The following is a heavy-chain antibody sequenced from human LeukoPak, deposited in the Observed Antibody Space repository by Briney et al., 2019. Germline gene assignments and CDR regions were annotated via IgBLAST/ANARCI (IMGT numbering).Heavy chain of an antibody. V-gene: IGHV3-21*04. CDR2: ISSSGSTI. CDR3: ARRWDITGTVRGFDY. Sequence: PGGSLRLSCAASGLTFSSYGMSWVRQAPGKGLDWVSAISSSGSTIYYADSVKGRFTISRDNAKNSLYLQMNSLRAEDTAVYYCARRWDITGTVRGFDYWGQGTLVTVSS. J-gene: IGHJ4*02. D-gene: IGHD1-20*01. CDR1: GLTFSSYG.